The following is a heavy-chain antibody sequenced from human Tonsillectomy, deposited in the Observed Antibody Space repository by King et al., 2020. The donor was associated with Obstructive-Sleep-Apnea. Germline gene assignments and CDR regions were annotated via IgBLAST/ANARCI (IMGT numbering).Heavy chain of an antibody. D-gene: IGHD5-18*01. Sequence: QLQESGPGLVKPSETLSLTCTVSGGSISSYYWSWLRQPPGKGLEWIGYVYYSGSTNYNPSLKSRVTISVDTSKKQFSLKLSSVTAADTAVYYCAISVDTAMVFDYWGQGTLVTVSS. CDR2: VYYSGST. CDR3: AISVDTAMVFDY. J-gene: IGHJ4*02. V-gene: IGHV4-59*08. CDR1: GGSISSYY.